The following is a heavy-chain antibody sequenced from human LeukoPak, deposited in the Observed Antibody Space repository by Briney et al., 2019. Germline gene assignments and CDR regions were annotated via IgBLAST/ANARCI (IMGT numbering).Heavy chain of an antibody. J-gene: IGHJ4*02. Sequence: PGGSLRLSCAASGFTFSDYYISWIRQAPGKGLEWISYISSNGRTIYYADSVKGRFTISRDNAKNSLYLQMNGLRAEDTAVYYCARDFYCGGDCHHPYYFDYWGQGTLVTVSS. D-gene: IGHD2-21*01. CDR1: GFTFSDYY. V-gene: IGHV3-11*04. CDR3: ARDFYCGGDCHHPYYFDY. CDR2: ISSNGRTI.